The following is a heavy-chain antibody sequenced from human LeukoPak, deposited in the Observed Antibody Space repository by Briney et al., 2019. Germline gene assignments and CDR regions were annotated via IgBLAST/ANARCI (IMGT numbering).Heavy chain of an antibody. CDR3: AKDRGYSYGYFDY. V-gene: IGHV3-30*02. CDR1: GFTFSSYG. CDR2: IWYDGSNK. D-gene: IGHD5-18*01. J-gene: IGHJ4*02. Sequence: GGSLRLSCAASGFTFSSYGMHWVRQAPGKGLEGVAYIWYDGSNKYYADSVKGRFTISRDNSKNTLYPQMNSLRAEDTAVYYCAKDRGYSYGYFDYWGQGTLVTVSS.